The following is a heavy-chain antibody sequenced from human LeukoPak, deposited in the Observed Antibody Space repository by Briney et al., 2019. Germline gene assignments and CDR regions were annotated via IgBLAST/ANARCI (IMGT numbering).Heavy chain of an antibody. CDR2: IYHSGST. V-gene: IGHV4-30-2*01. CDR3: ARGDTTPWFDP. Sequence: PSETLSLTCAVSGGSISSGGYSWSWIRQPPGKGLEWIGYIYHSGSTYYNPSLKSRVTISVDRSKNQFSLKLSSVTAADTAVYYCARGDTTPWFDPWGQGTLVTVSS. J-gene: IGHJ5*02. CDR1: GGSISSGGYS. D-gene: IGHD1-14*01.